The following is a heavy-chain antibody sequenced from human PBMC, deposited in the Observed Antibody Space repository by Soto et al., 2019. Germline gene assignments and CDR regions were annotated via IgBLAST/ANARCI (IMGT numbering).Heavy chain of an antibody. CDR2: IYYSGST. D-gene: IGHD6-13*01. J-gene: IGHJ5*02. Sequence: QVQLQESGPGLVKPSETLSLTCTVSGGSISSYYWSWIRQPPGKGLEWIGYIYYSGSTNYNPSLKSRVTISVDTSKNLFSLKLSSVTAADTAVYYCARAKASLYSSSWYWFDPWGQGTLVTVSS. V-gene: IGHV4-59*08. CDR3: ARAKASLYSSSWYWFDP. CDR1: GGSISSYY.